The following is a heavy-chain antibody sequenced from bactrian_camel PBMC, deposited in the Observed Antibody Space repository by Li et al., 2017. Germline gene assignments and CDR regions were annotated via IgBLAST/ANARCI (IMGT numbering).Heavy chain of an antibody. CDR2: IYSDGSNG. D-gene: IGHD3*01. J-gene: IGHJ4*01. CDR1: GITFSRHD. Sequence: HVQLVESGGGLVQPGESLRLSCVASGITFSRHDMSWVRQAPGKGLEWVSGIYSDGSNGYYADSVKGQFTISQDAGKTTVYLQMDSLKPEDTAMYYCAAADDPYGTARCLSARGANYWGQGTQVTVS. V-gene: IGHV3-2*01. CDR3: AAADDPYGTARCLSARGANY.